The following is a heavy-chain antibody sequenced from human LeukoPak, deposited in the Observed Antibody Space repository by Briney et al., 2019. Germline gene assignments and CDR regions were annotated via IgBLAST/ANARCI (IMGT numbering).Heavy chain of an antibody. CDR3: ARRPTDSSGWYFDY. Sequence: SETLSLTCTVSGGSISSYYWSWIRQPPGKGLEWIGYIYYSGSTNYNPSLKSRVTISVDTSMNQFSLKLSSVTAADTAVYYCARRPTDSSGWYFDYWGQGTLVTVSS. D-gene: IGHD6-19*01. CDR1: GGSISSYY. J-gene: IGHJ4*02. V-gene: IGHV4-59*08. CDR2: IYYSGST.